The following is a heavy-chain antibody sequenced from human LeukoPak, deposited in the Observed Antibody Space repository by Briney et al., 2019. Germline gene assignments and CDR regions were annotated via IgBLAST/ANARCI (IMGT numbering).Heavy chain of an antibody. CDR3: ARVAQGATTENYFYYYMDV. CDR1: GFAFNSYT. J-gene: IGHJ6*03. V-gene: IGHV3-21*01. D-gene: IGHD4-11*01. Sequence: PGGSLRLSCEASGFAFNSYTITWVRQAPEKGLESVSSITSRSSHIYIADSVKGRFTISRDNAINSLFLQMSSLRVEDTAVYYCARVAQGATTENYFYYYMDVWGKGTTVTVSS. CDR2: ITSRSSHI.